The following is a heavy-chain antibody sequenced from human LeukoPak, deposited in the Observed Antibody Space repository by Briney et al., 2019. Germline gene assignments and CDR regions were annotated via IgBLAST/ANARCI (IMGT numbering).Heavy chain of an antibody. V-gene: IGHV4-61*02. D-gene: IGHD2-21*01. CDR1: GGSISSGSYD. J-gene: IGHJ4*02. CDR2: MYTSGST. Sequence: SQRLSLTCTVSGGSISSGSYDWSWIRQPAGKGLEWIARMYTSGSTNDNPSLKSRVTISVDTSKNQFSLKLNSVTSADTAVYYCARGTVGRTYCGGDCYSPIDYWGQGSLVTVSS. CDR3: ARGTVGRTYCGGDCYSPIDY.